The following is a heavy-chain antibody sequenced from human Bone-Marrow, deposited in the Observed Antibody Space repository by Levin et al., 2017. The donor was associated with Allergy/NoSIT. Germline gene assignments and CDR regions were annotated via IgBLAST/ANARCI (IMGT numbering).Heavy chain of an antibody. D-gene: IGHD3-9*01. CDR1: GGTLSSFA. J-gene: IGHJ4*02. Sequence: ASVKVSCKASGGTLSSFAVNWVRQAPGQGLEWLGGFIPNLDISKYAQKFQGRVTITADKSTNTAYMELSSLRSEDTAVYFCARGGYYDISSTPFDHWGQGTLVTVSS. V-gene: IGHV1-69*10. CDR3: ARGGYYDISSTPFDH. CDR2: FIPNLDIS.